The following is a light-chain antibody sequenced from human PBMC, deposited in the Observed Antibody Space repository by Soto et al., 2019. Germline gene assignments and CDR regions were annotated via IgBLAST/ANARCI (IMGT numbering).Light chain of an antibody. CDR2: EAS. CDR3: QHYNSFPIP. CDR1: QSISTW. V-gene: IGKV1-5*03. J-gene: IGKJ5*01. Sequence: DIQMSQSPSTLSASEGDRVTMTCRASQSISTWLAWYQQKSGKAPKLLIYEASTLGSGVPSRFSGSGSGTEFTLTINSLQPEDIGTYYCQHYNSFPIPFGQGTRLAIK.